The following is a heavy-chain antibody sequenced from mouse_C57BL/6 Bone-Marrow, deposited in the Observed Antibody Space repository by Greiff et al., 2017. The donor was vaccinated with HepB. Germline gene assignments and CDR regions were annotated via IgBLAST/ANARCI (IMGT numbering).Heavy chain of an antibody. D-gene: IGHD2-2*01. J-gene: IGHJ3*01. Sequence: EVQGVESGGGLVKPGGSLKLSCAASGFTFSSYAMSWVRQTPEKRLEWVATISDGGSYTYYPDNVKGRFTISRDNAKNNLYLQMSHLKSEDTAMYYSARDGYQGAWFAYWGQGTLVTVSA. CDR2: ISDGGSYT. V-gene: IGHV5-4*01. CDR1: GFTFSSYA. CDR3: ARDGYQGAWFAY.